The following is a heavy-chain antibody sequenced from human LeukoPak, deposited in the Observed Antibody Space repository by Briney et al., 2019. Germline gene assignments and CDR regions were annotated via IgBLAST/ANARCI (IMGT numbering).Heavy chain of an antibody. J-gene: IGHJ4*02. CDR2: INHSGST. Sequence: SETLSLTCAVYGGSFSGYYWSWIRQPPGKGLEWIGEINHSGSTNYNPALKRRGTISVDTSKNQFSLKLRSVTAAHTAVYYCARGEGSGYSYGYYFDYWGQGTLVTVSS. CDR1: GGSFSGYY. V-gene: IGHV4-34*01. CDR3: ARGEGSGYSYGYYFDY. D-gene: IGHD5-18*01.